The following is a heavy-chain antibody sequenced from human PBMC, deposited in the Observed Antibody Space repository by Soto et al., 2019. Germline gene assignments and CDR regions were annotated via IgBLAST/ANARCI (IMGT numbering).Heavy chain of an antibody. D-gene: IGHD2-2*01. J-gene: IGHJ6*02. Sequence: QVQLVQSGAEVKKPGSSVKVSCKASGGTFSSYAISWVRQAPGQGLEWMGGIIPIFGTANYAQKFQGRVTITAYESTSTAYLELSSLRSEDTALYYCAFIQGGYCSSLSCPFYYYYGMDVWGQGTTVTVSS. CDR3: AFIQGGYCSSLSCPFYYYYGMDV. V-gene: IGHV1-69*01. CDR1: GGTFSSYA. CDR2: IIPIFGTA.